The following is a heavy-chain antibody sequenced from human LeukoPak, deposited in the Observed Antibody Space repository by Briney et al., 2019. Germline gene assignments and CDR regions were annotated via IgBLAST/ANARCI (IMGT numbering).Heavy chain of an antibody. CDR3: VRDNAAADGALDY. D-gene: IGHD5-24*01. J-gene: IGHJ4*02. Sequence: GGSLRLSCVASGFTFSSHGMHWVRQAPGKGLEWVAVIWYDGSHRYYPDSVKDRFTISRDNSKNTLFLQMDSLRVDDTAVYYCVRDNAAADGALDYWGQGSLVTVSS. CDR2: IWYDGSHR. V-gene: IGHV3-33*01. CDR1: GFTFSSHG.